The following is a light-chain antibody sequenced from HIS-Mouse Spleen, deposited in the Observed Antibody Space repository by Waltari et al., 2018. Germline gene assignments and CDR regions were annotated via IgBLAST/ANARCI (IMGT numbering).Light chain of an antibody. Sequence: SYELTQPPSVSVSPVQTAMITCSDDALPKKYAYWYQQKSGQAPLLVIYEDSKRPSGIPERFSGSSSGTMATLTISGAQVEDEADYYCYSTDSSGNHRVFGGGTKLTVL. CDR1: ALPKKY. CDR3: YSTDSSGNHRV. CDR2: EDS. V-gene: IGLV3-10*01. J-gene: IGLJ2*01.